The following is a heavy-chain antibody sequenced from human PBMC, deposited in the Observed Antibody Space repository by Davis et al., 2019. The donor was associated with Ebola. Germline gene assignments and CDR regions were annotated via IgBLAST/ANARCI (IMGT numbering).Heavy chain of an antibody. Sequence: GESLKISCAASGFTFSSYSMNWVRQAPGKGLEWVSSISSSSSYIYYADSVKGRFTISRDNAKNSLYLQMNSLRAEDTAVYYCARRGYNALDWGQGTLVTVSS. CDR3: ARRGYNALD. D-gene: IGHD5-12*01. CDR1: GFTFSSYS. V-gene: IGHV3-21*01. J-gene: IGHJ4*02. CDR2: ISSSSSYI.